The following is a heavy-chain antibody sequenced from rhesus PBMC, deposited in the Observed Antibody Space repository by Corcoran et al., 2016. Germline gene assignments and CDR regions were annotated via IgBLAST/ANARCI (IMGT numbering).Heavy chain of an antibody. Sequence: QVQLQESGPGLVKPLETLALTCAVSGGSIGRTYWRWIRQPPGKGLEWVGYIYGSYSSTNYNPSLKSRVSLSLDTSKNQFSLRLSSVTAADTAVYYCARDKLGYCSGGVCYAYFDYWGQGVLVTVSS. D-gene: IGHD2-8*01. J-gene: IGHJ4*01. CDR2: IYGSYSST. CDR3: ARDKLGYCSGGVCYAYFDY. V-gene: IGHV4S11*01. CDR1: GGSIGRTY.